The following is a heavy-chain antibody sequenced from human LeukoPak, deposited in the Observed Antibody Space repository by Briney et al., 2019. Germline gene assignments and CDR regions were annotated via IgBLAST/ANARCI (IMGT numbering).Heavy chain of an antibody. Sequence: GGSLRLSCAASGFTFSSYGMHWVRQAPGKGLEWVAVISYDGSNKYYANSVNGPFTIFGDNSKNAPELQMQSLRDEETAVYYGEKGERPPEYSGQGTLVTVSS. CDR2: ISYDGSNK. J-gene: IGHJ4*02. CDR1: GFTFSSYG. D-gene: IGHD1-1*01. V-gene: IGHV3-30*18. CDR3: EKGERPPEY.